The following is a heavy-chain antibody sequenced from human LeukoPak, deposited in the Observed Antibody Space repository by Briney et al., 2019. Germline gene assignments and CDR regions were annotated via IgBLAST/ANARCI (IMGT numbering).Heavy chain of an antibody. CDR2: INRGGHNT. J-gene: IGHJ4*02. CDR3: AIGIDGAFNS. D-gene: IGHD3-16*01. CDR1: GFTFSSYA. V-gene: IGHV3-23*01. Sequence: GGSLRLSCAASGFTFSSYAMSWVRQAPGKGLEWVSEINRGGHNTYYTDSVKGRFTTSRDNSKNTLFLQMTSLRTEDTAIYYCAIGIDGAFNSWGQGTLVTVSS.